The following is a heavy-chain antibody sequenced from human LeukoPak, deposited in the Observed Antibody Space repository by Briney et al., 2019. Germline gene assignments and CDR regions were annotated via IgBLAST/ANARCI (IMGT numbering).Heavy chain of an antibody. D-gene: IGHD3-22*01. CDR2: IYSGGDT. CDR1: GLTVSSNC. Sequence: GGSLRLSCAASGLTVSSNCMSWVRQAPGKGLEWVSFIYSGGDTYYADSVKGRFTISRDNSKNTFSLQMNSLRAEDTAVYYCARRAGDYSHPYDYWGQGTLVTVSS. CDR3: ARRAGDYSHPYDY. V-gene: IGHV3-53*01. J-gene: IGHJ4*02.